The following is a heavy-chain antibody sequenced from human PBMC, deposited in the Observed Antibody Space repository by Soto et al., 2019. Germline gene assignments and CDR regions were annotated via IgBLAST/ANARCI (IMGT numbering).Heavy chain of an antibody. Sequence: TSETLSLTCAVYGGSFSGYYWSWIRQPPGEALEWIGYIHHSGSTNYNPSLKSRVTISIDTSKNQFSLKLSSLTAADTAVYYCARIRDYYASPITIRPWFDPWGQGTLVTISS. J-gene: IGHJ5*02. V-gene: IGHV4-34*01. D-gene: IGHD3-16*01. CDR1: GGSFSGYY. CDR3: ARIRDYYASPITIRPWFDP. CDR2: IHHSGST.